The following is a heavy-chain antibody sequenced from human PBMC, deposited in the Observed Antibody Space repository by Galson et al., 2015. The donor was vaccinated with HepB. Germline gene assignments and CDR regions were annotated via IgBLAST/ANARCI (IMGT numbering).Heavy chain of an antibody. CDR3: ARPNMITFGGAVDY. J-gene: IGHJ4*02. Sequence: SLRLSCAASGFTVSSKYMSWVRQAPGKGLEWVSVIYSGGSTYYADSVKGRFTISRDNSKNTLYLQMNSLRAEDTAVYYCARPNMITFGGAVDYWGQGTLVTVSS. CDR2: IYSGGST. V-gene: IGHV3-66*04. D-gene: IGHD3-16*01. CDR1: GFTVSSKY.